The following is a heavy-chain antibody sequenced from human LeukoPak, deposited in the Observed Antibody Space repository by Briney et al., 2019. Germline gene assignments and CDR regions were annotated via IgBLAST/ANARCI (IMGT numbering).Heavy chain of an antibody. V-gene: IGHV1-8*01. D-gene: IGHD3-16*01. CDR1: GYTFTSYD. CDR3: ARGPSPPPRSRLSNWFDP. J-gene: IGHJ5*02. Sequence: ASVKVSCKASGYTFTSYDINWVRQAPGQGLEWMGWMNPNSGNAGYAQKFQGRVTMTRNTSISTVYMELSSLRSEDTAVYYCARGPSPPPRSRLSNWFDPWGQGTLVTVSS. CDR2: MNPNSGNA.